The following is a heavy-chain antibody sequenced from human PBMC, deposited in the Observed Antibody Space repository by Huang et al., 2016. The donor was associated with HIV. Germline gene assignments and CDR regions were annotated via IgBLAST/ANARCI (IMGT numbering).Heavy chain of an antibody. V-gene: IGHV3-11*01. CDR3: ARVPRLLLYGELDY. D-gene: IGHD3-10*01. Sequence: TNINYAESVKGRFTISRDNAENSLYLQMNSLRVEDTAVYFCARVPRLLLYGELDYWGQGTLVTVSS. J-gene: IGHJ4*02. CDR2: TNI.